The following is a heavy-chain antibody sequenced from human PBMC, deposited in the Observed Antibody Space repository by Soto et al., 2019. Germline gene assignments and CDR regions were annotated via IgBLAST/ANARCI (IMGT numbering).Heavy chain of an antibody. CDR2: INWNGDKT. D-gene: IGHD2-21*01. J-gene: IGHJ4*02. CDR1: GFTFDDHG. Sequence: EVRLVESGGRVNRPGDSLRLSCLASGFTFDDHGMSWVRQSSGKGLEWVCTINWNGDKTHYADSLKGRFTISRDNAKNSLYLQMNSLRIEDTAFYFCARQIVPPPSYFEKWGQGTLVTVSS. V-gene: IGHV3-20*04. CDR3: ARQIVPPPSYFEK.